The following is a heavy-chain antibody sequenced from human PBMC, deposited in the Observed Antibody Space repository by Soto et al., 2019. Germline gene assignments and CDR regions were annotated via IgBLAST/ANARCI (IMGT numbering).Heavy chain of an antibody. V-gene: IGHV1-18*01. J-gene: IGHJ4*02. CDR2: ISAYNGNT. Sequence: QVQLVQSAAEVKKPGASVKVSCTTSGYTFSGYAMSWVRQAPGQGLELMGWISAYNGNTGYAQKFQGRLTSTTDTSSATAHMELRGLTCDDTALYYCARPSTDDGDYGWALGYWGQGTLVTVSS. D-gene: IGHD4-17*01. CDR1: GYTFSGYA. CDR3: ARPSTDDGDYGWALGY.